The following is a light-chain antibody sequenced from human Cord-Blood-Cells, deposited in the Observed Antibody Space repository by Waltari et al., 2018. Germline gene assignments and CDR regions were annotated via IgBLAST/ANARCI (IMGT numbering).Light chain of an antibody. J-gene: IGLJ3*02. CDR3: CSYAGSSTWV. Sequence: QSALTQPASVSGSPGQSITISCTGTSRDVGGYNLVSWYPQHPGKAPKRMIYEGSKRPSGVSNRFSGSKSGNTASLTISGLQAEDEADYYCCSYAGSSTWVFGGGTKLTVL. CDR2: EGS. CDR1: SRDVGGYNL. V-gene: IGLV2-23*01.